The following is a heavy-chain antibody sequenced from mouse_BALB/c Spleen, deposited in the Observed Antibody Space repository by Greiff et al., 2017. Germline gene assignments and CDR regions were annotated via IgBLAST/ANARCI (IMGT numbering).Heavy chain of an antibody. D-gene: IGHD2-3*01. CDR3: ARPPLYDGYQAWYAY. V-gene: IGHV1S81*02. J-gene: IGHJ3*01. Sequence: QVQLQQPGAELVKPGASVKLSCKASGYTFTSYWMHWVKQRPGQGLEWIGEINPSNGRTNYNEKFKSKATLTVDKSSSTAYMQLSSLTSEDSAVYYCARPPLYDGYQAWYAYWGQGTLVTVSA. CDR2: INPSNGRT. CDR1: GYTFTSYW.